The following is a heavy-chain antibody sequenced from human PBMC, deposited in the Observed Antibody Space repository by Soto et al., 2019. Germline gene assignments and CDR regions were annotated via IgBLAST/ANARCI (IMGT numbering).Heavy chain of an antibody. CDR3: AKGRTSSAYTAAGY. J-gene: IGHJ4*02. Sequence: QVQLVESEGGVVQPGRSLRLSCAASGFTFSSYGMHWVRQAPGKGLEWVAVISYDGTNKYYADSVQGRFTISRDNSKNTLYLQVDSLRAEDTAVYYCAKGRTSSAYTAAGYWGQGTLVIVSS. V-gene: IGHV3-30*18. CDR1: GFTFSSYG. CDR2: ISYDGTNK. D-gene: IGHD6-25*01.